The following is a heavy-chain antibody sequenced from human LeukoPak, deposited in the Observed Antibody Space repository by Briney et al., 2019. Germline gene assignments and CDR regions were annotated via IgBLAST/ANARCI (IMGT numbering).Heavy chain of an antibody. CDR1: GYTFTGYQ. CDR3: ARDYYGSGSYSTDC. Sequence: ASVTLSCKASGYTFTGYQIHWVRQAPGQGLEWMGWINPNNGATNYAQEFQGRVTMARDTSIGTAYMELSRLKSDDTALYYCARDYYGSGSYSTDCWGQGTLVTVSS. D-gene: IGHD3-10*01. J-gene: IGHJ4*02. V-gene: IGHV1-2*02. CDR2: INPNNGAT.